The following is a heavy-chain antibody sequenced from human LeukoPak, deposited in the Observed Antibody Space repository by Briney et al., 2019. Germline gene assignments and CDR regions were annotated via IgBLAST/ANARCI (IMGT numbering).Heavy chain of an antibody. V-gene: IGHV3-30*18. Sequence: GRSLRLSCAASGFTVSSYGMHWVRQAPGKGLEWVAVIPYDGSNKYYADSVKGRFTISRDNSKNTLYLQMNSLRAEDTAVYYCAKDEYSSSSPDYWGQGTLVTVSS. CDR1: GFTVSSYG. D-gene: IGHD6-6*01. CDR2: IPYDGSNK. J-gene: IGHJ4*02. CDR3: AKDEYSSSSPDY.